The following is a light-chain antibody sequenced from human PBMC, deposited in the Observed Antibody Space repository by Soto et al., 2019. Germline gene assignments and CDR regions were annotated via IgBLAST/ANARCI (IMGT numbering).Light chain of an antibody. J-gene: IGKJ4*01. CDR2: DAS. CDR3: QHRSNWLA. Sequence: EIVLTQSPATLSLSPGERATLSCRASQSVSSYLAWYQQKPGQAPRLLIYDASNRATGIPARFSGSGSGTDFTLTITRLDPEDFAVYYCQHRSNWLAFGGGTKVEIK. CDR1: QSVSSY. V-gene: IGKV3-11*01.